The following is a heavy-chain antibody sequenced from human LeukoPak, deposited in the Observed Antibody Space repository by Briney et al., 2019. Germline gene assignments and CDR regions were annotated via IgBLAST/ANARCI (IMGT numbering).Heavy chain of an antibody. CDR3: AKGKRYPDY. Sequence: GGSLRLSCVVSGFTFSESWMSWVRQAPGKGLGWVASLNLDGSDKYYVDSVKGRFTTSRDNAKNSLYLQMDSLRVEDTAVYYCAKGKRYPDYWGQGTLVTVSS. CDR1: GFTFSESW. CDR2: LNLDGSDK. J-gene: IGHJ4*02. D-gene: IGHD1-1*01. V-gene: IGHV3-7*03.